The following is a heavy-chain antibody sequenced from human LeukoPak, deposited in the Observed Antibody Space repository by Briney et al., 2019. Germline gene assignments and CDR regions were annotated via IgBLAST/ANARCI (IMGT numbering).Heavy chain of an antibody. Sequence: SETLSLTCAVYGGSFSGYYWSWIRQPPGKGLEWIGEITHSGSTNSNPTLKSRVTISEDISKNRFSLKLSSVTAADTAVYYCARYYDVLTGYYTFDYWGQGTLVTVSS. D-gene: IGHD3-9*01. V-gene: IGHV4-34*01. CDR3: ARYYDVLTGYYTFDY. CDR1: GGSFSGYY. CDR2: ITHSGST. J-gene: IGHJ4*02.